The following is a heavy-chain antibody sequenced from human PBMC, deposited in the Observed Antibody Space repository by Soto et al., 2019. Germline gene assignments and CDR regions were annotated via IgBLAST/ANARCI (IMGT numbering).Heavy chain of an antibody. CDR3: ARGIFGGDGEFQH. CDR1: GGTFSSYA. J-gene: IGHJ1*01. V-gene: IGHV1-2*02. CDR2: IIPNSGGT. Sequence: QVQLVQSGAEVKKPGSSVKVSCKASGGTFSSYAISWVRQAPGQGLEWMGGIIPNSGGTNYAQKFQGRVTMTRDTSISTAYMELSRLRSDDTAVYYCARGIFGGDGEFQHWGQGTLVTVSS. D-gene: IGHD3-3*01.